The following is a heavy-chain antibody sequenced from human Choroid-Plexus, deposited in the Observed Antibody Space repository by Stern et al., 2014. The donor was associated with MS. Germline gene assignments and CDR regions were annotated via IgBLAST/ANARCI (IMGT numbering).Heavy chain of an antibody. Sequence: VHLVESGGGVVQPGRPLRLSCVASGFTFGSCAMHWVRQAPGKGLEWVAGVSYDGSNKYYADSVKGRFTISRANSQNTLYMQMSSLRPEDTAVYYCAKDRHYLTYFFDHWGQGSLVTVSS. J-gene: IGHJ5*02. V-gene: IGHV3-30*18. D-gene: IGHD2/OR15-2a*01. CDR1: GFTFGSCA. CDR2: VSYDGSNK. CDR3: AKDRHYLTYFFDH.